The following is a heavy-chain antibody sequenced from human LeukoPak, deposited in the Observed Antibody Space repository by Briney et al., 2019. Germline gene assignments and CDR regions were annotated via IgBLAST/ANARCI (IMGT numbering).Heavy chain of an antibody. Sequence: SETLSLTCTVSGGSISSSSYYWGWIRQPPGKGLEWIGSIYYSGSTYYNPSLKSRVTISVDTSKNQFSLKLSSVTAADTAVYYCARDRYSGYDIPSFDYWGQGTLVIVSS. CDR1: GGSISSSSYY. J-gene: IGHJ4*02. CDR3: ARDRYSGYDIPSFDY. D-gene: IGHD5-12*01. CDR2: IYYSGST. V-gene: IGHV4-39*07.